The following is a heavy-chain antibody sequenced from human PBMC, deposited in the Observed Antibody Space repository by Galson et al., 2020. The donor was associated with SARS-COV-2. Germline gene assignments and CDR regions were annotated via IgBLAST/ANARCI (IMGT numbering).Heavy chain of an antibody. D-gene: IGHD1-20*01. Sequence: ASVKVSCKASGYTFNTYGISWVRQAPGQGLEWMGWISGYNGNTNYAQKFQGRVTMTTDTSTSTAYVELRSLRSDDTAVYYCGRDREYIIGDYWGQGTLVTVSS. CDR3: GRDREYIIGDY. CDR2: ISGYNGNT. J-gene: IGHJ4*02. V-gene: IGHV1-18*01. CDR1: GYTFNTYG.